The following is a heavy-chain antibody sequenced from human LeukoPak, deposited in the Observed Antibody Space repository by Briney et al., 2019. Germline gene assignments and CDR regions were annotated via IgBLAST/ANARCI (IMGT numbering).Heavy chain of an antibody. J-gene: IGHJ3*02. CDR3: AREGSAFDI. CDR1: GGSISSCS. Sequence: PSETLSLTCTVSGGSISSCSWSWIRQPAGKGLEWIGRIFASGSTKYNPSLKSRVTMSVETSKNQFSLKLSSVTAADTAVYYCAREGSAFDIWGQGTMVTVSS. CDR2: IFASGST. V-gene: IGHV4-4*07.